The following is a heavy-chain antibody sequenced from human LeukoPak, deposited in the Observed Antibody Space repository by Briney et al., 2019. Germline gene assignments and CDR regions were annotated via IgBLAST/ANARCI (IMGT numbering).Heavy chain of an antibody. CDR2: ISSSSSYI. V-gene: IGHV3-21*01. CDR3: ARSGAAVGNAFDI. CDR1: GFTFSSYE. J-gene: IGHJ3*02. Sequence: GGSLRLSCAASGFTFSSYEMNWVRQDPGKGLEWVSSISSSSSYIYYADSVKGRFTISRDNAKNSLYLQMNSLRAEDTAVYYCARSGAAVGNAFDIWGQGTMVTVSS. D-gene: IGHD2-2*01.